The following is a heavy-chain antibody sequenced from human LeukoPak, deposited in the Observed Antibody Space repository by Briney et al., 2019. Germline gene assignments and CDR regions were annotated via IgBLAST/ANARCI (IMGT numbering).Heavy chain of an antibody. Sequence: PSETLSLTCTVSGGSISSGDYYWSWIRPPPGKGLEWIGYIYYSGSTYYNPSLKSRVTISVDTSKNQFSLKLSSVTAADTAVYYCARCEQDTISFWYFDLWGRGTPVTVSS. CDR3: ARCEQDTISFWYFDL. D-gene: IGHD3-3*01. J-gene: IGHJ2*01. CDR2: IYYSGST. V-gene: IGHV4-30-4*08. CDR1: GGSISSGDYY.